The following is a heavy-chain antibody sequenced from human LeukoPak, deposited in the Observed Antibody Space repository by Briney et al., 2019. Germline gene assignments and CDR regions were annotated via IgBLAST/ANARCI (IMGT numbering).Heavy chain of an antibody. J-gene: IGHJ4*02. CDR1: GFTFSSFW. CDR3: ARGHYQIEL. D-gene: IGHD3-10*01. Sequence: GGSLRLSCAASGFTFSSFWMSWVRQAPGKGLEWVATIQQDGSEKYYVDSVKGRFTISRDNAKNSLYLQINSLRAEDTAVYYCARGHYQIELWGQGTLVTVSS. CDR2: IQQDGSEK. V-gene: IGHV3-7*01.